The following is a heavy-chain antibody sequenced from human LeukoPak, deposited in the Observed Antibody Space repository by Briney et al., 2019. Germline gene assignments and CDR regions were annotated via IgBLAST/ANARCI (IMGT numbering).Heavy chain of an antibody. Sequence: ASVKVSCKASGYTFTTYDINWVRQATEQGLEWLGWMNPNSGNTGYAQKFQGRVTMTRNISITTAYMELSNLRSEDTAVYYCARVAGNCGGDCYRLLYWGQGTLVTVSS. D-gene: IGHD2-21*01. CDR3: ARVAGNCGGDCYRLLY. V-gene: IGHV1-8*01. CDR2: MNPNSGNT. CDR1: GYTFTTYD. J-gene: IGHJ4*02.